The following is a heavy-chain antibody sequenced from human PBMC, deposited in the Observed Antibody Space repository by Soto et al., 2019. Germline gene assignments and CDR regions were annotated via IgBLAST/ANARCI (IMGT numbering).Heavy chain of an antibody. D-gene: IGHD3-3*01. J-gene: IGHJ3*02. CDR2: ISAYNGNT. Sequence: GASVKVSCKASGYTFTSYGISWVRQAPGQGLEWMGWISAYNGNTNYAQKLQGRVTMTTDTSTSTAYMELRSLRSDDTAVYYCARSSLDFWSGFRIPRVPFDIWGQGTMVTVSS. CDR3: ARSSLDFWSGFRIPRVPFDI. CDR1: GYTFTSYG. V-gene: IGHV1-18*01.